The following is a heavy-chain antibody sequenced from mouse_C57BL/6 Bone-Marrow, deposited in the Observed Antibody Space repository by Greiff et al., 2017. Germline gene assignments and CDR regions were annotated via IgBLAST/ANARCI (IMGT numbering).Heavy chain of an antibody. V-gene: IGHV1-78*01. CDR1: GYTFTDHT. CDR3: ANEAYYSNYVGSFFDY. Sequence: QVQLQQSDAELVKPGASVKISCKVSGYTFTDHTIHWMKQRPEQGLEWIGYIYPRDGSTKYNEKFKGKATLTADKSSSTAYMQLNSLTSEDSAVYFCANEAYYSNYVGSFFDYWGQGTTLTVSS. CDR2: IYPRDGST. D-gene: IGHD2-5*01. J-gene: IGHJ2*01.